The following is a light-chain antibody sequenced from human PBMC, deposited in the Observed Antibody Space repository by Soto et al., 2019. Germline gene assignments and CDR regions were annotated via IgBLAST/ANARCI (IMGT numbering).Light chain of an antibody. CDR3: CSYTSSSILMV. CDR2: DVS. CDR1: SSDVGGYNY. Sequence: QSALTQPASVSGSPGQSITISCTGTSSDVGGYNYVSWYQQHPGKAPKLMIYDVSNRPSGVSNRFSGSKSGNTASLTISGLLAEDEADYYCCSYTSSSILMVFGGGTKLTVL. V-gene: IGLV2-14*01. J-gene: IGLJ2*01.